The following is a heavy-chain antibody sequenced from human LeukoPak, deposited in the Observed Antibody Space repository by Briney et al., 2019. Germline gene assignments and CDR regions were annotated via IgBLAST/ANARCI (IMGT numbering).Heavy chain of an antibody. CDR1: GFTFSTYA. Sequence: GGSLRLSCAASGFTFSTYAMNWVRQTPGKGLEWVSSISSSSSYIYYADSVKGRFTISRDNSKNTLYLQMNSLRAEDTAVYYCARVGGTLRFLEWLPWFDPWGQGTLVTVSS. V-gene: IGHV3-21*01. D-gene: IGHD3-3*01. CDR3: ARVGGTLRFLEWLPWFDP. CDR2: ISSSSSYI. J-gene: IGHJ5*02.